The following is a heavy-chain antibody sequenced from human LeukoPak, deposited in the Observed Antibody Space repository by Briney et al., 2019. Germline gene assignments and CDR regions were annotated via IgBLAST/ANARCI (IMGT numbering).Heavy chain of an antibody. CDR2: IYYSGNT. CDR1: GGSISSSSYY. V-gene: IGHV4-39*07. Sequence: SETLSLTCTVSGGSISSSSYYWGWIRQPPGKGLEWIGSIYYSGNTYYNPSLKSRVTISGDTSKNQFSLKLSSVTAADTAVYYCARRSSRTMIRNPYFDYWGQGTLVTVSS. CDR3: ARRSSRTMIRNPYFDY. J-gene: IGHJ4*02. D-gene: IGHD3-10*01.